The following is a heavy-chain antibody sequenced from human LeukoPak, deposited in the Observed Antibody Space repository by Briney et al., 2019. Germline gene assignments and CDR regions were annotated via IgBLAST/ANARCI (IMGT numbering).Heavy chain of an antibody. CDR2: FSTSGSI. CDR3: ARVLWYYYMDV. CDR1: GGSISNYY. J-gene: IGHJ6*03. V-gene: IGHV4-4*07. Sequence: SETLSLTCTVSGGSISNYYWNWIRQPAGKGLEWIGRFSTSGSINYNPSLKSRVTMSVDTSKNQFSLKLTSVTAADTAVYYCARVLWYYYMDVWGKGTTVTVSS.